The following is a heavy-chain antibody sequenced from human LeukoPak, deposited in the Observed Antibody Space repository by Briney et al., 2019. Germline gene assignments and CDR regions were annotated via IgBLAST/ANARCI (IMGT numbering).Heavy chain of an antibody. D-gene: IGHD5-24*01. CDR1: GGSISSYY. CDR3: ARPSGRWLHNY. J-gene: IGHJ4*02. CDR2: IYYSGST. Sequence: SETLSLTCTVSGGSISSYYWSWIRQPPGKGLEWIGYIYYSGSTNYNPSLKSRVTISVDTSKNQFSLKLSSVTAADTAVYYCARPSGRWLHNYWGQGTLVTVSS. V-gene: IGHV4-59*01.